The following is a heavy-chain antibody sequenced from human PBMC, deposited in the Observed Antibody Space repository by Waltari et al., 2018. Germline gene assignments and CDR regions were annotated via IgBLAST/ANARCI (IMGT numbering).Heavy chain of an antibody. J-gene: IGHJ4*02. CDR1: GGSISSYY. D-gene: IGHD3-3*01. V-gene: IGHV4-59*01. Sequence: QVQLQESGPGLVQPSETLSLTCTVSGGSISSYYWSWIRQPPGKGLEWSGYIYYSWSTNYNPSLKSRVTISVDTSKNQFSLKLSSVTAADTAVYYCARSTHYYDFWSGFDYWGQGTLVTVSS. CDR2: IYYSWST. CDR3: ARSTHYYDFWSGFDY.